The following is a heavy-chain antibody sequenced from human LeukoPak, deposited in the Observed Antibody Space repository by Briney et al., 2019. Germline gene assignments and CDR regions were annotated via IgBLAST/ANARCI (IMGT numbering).Heavy chain of an antibody. J-gene: IGHJ4*02. D-gene: IGHD3-10*01. Sequence: GASVKVPCKASGYTFTSYGISWVRQAPGQRLEWMGWISAYNGNTNYAQKLQGRVTMTTDTSTSTAYMELRSLRSDDTAVYYCARVSLYYYGSGSGSDYWGQGTLVTVSS. V-gene: IGHV1-18*01. CDR3: ARVSLYYYGSGSGSDY. CDR2: ISAYNGNT. CDR1: GYTFTSYG.